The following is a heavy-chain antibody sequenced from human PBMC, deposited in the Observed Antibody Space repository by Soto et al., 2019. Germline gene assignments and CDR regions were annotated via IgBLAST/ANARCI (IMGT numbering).Heavy chain of an antibody. CDR1: GYTFHNHG. Sequence: ASVKVSCKASGYTFHNHGISWLRQAPGQGLEWLGWISGLDGKTKYAQRLQGRVTMTADTSTSTAYMELRSLRSDDTAVYYCARDSYPLAYYFDYWGQGTLVTVSS. CDR2: ISGLDGKT. J-gene: IGHJ4*02. V-gene: IGHV1-18*04. CDR3: ARDSYPLAYYFDY.